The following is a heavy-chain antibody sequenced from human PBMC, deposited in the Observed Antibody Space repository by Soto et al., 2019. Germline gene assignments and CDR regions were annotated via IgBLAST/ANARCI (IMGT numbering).Heavy chain of an antibody. D-gene: IGHD1-26*01. V-gene: IGHV4-4*07. CDR2: IHTSGIT. CDR1: GDSITNYY. CDR3: ATVGGSFFDN. Sequence: QVQLQESGPGLVKPSETLSLTCTVSGDSITNYYWSWIRQSAGNGLECIGRIHTSGITNYNPSLRSRVTMSADTSKNQFSLKLSSVTAADTAGYYCATVGGSFFDNWGQGTLVTVAS. J-gene: IGHJ4*02.